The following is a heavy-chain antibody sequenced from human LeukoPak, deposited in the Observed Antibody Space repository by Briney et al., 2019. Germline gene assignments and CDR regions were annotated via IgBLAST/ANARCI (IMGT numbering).Heavy chain of an antibody. D-gene: IGHD3-22*01. V-gene: IGHV5-51*01. CDR3: ARLLYYYDSSGTNYFDY. CDR1: GYSFTSYW. Sequence: GEPLKISCKGSGYSFTSYWIGWVRQMPGKGLEWMGIIYPGDSDTRYSPSFQGQVTIAADKSISTAYLQWSSLKASDTAMYYCARLLYYYDSSGTNYFDYWGQGTLVTVSS. J-gene: IGHJ4*02. CDR2: IYPGDSDT.